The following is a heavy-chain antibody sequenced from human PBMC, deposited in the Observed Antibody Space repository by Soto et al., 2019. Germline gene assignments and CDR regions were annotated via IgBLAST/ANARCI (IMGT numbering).Heavy chain of an antibody. CDR2: LQTDGSHP. D-gene: IGHD2-21*02. CDR3: ARGGDPDY. Sequence: GGSPRLSFVASGFRFDYYWMHWFRQAPGEGLMWVSRLQTDGSHPAYADSVKGRFTISRDNAESTLYLQMNNLRTEDTAVYYCARGGDPDYWGQGTQVTVSS. J-gene: IGHJ4*02. CDR1: GFRFDYYW. V-gene: IGHV3-74*01.